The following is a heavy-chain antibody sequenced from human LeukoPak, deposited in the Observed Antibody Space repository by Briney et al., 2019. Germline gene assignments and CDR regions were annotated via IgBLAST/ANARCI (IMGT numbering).Heavy chain of an antibody. D-gene: IGHD3-10*01. CDR1: GGSISSGSYY. V-gene: IGHV4-61*01. CDR2: IYYSGST. Sequence: NPSETLSLTCTVSGGSISSGSYYWSWIRQPPGKGLEWIGYIYYSGSTNYNPSLKSRVTISVDTSKNQFSLKLSSVTAADTAVYYCAKTTMVRGVYNWFDPWGQGTLVTVSS. J-gene: IGHJ5*02. CDR3: AKTTMVRGVYNWFDP.